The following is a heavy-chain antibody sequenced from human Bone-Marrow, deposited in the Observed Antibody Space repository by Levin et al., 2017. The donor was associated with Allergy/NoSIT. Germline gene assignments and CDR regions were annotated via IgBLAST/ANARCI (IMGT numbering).Heavy chain of an antibody. CDR1: GGSISTYY. CDR2: IYYSGST. Sequence: SETLSLTCTVSGGSISTYYWSWIRQPPGKGLEWIGYIYYSGSTNYNPSLKSRVTISVDTSKNQLSLRLSSVTAADTAVYFCARGADWFDSWGQGTLVTVSS. CDR3: ARGADWFDS. J-gene: IGHJ5*01. V-gene: IGHV4-59*01.